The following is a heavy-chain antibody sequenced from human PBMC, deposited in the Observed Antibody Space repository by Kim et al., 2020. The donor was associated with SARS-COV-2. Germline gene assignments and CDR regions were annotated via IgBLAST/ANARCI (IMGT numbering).Heavy chain of an antibody. J-gene: IGHJ4*02. CDR3: ARVRGGWNDWGFYVH. Sequence: ASVKVSCKVSGYRFADSWLHWVRQAPGQGPEWIGRILPKSGDTSFGQKFKGRVTLTGDTSINSAYMTVNGLTSDDTAVYYCARVRGGWNDWGFYVHWGQGTVVTVSS. V-gene: IGHV1-2*06. CDR1: GYRFADSW. CDR2: ILPKSGDT. D-gene: IGHD7-27*01.